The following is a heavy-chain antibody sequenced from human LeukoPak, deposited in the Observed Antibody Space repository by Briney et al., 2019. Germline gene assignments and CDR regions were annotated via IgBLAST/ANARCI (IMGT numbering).Heavy chain of an antibody. V-gene: IGHV3-30*02. D-gene: IGHD3-10*02. Sequence: GGSLRLSCAASGFTFSSYGMHWVRQAPGKGLEWVAFIRFDGSHKYYADSVKGRFTISRDNSKNTLYLQMNSLRAEDTAVYYCAELGITMIGGVWGKGTTVTISS. J-gene: IGHJ6*04. CDR2: IRFDGSHK. CDR1: GFTFSSYG. CDR3: AELGITMIGGV.